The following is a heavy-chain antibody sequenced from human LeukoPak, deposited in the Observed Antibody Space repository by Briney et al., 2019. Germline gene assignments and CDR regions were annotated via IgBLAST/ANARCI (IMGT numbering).Heavy chain of an antibody. Sequence: SVKVSCKASGGTFSSYAISWVRQAPGQGLEWMGGIIPIFGTANYAQKFQGRVTITADESTSTAYMELSSLRSEDTAVYYCARVPLDGEEIYHYYGMDVWGQGTTVTVSS. CDR2: IIPIFGTA. D-gene: IGHD4-17*01. V-gene: IGHV1-69*13. CDR1: GGTFSSYA. J-gene: IGHJ6*02. CDR3: ARVPLDGEEIYHYYGMDV.